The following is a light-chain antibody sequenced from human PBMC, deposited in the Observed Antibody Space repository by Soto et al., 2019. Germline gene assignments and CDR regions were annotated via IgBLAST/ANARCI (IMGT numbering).Light chain of an antibody. Sequence: IVMTQSPATLSVSPGEDVTLSCMASQSVPSRIAWYQQKPGQAPSLLIYGASTRATGVPDRFSGTGSGTEFTLTISSLKSEDYAVYYCQQYKSWPPITFGQGTRLEI. V-gene: IGKV3-15*01. J-gene: IGKJ5*01. CDR2: GAS. CDR3: QQYKSWPPIT. CDR1: QSVPSR.